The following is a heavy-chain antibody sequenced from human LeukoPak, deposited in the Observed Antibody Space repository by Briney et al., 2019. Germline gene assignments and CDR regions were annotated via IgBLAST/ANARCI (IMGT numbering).Heavy chain of an antibody. CDR1: GFIFSSYG. CDR2: ISGSDGST. V-gene: IGHV3-23*01. CDR3: AKDRSLGRLVHDAFDV. Sequence: GGSLRLSCAGSGFIFSSYGMNWVRQAPGKGLEWVSGISGSDGSTYYADSVKGRFTISRDNSKNTLFLQVDTLRVEDTATYYCAKDRSLGRLVHDAFDVWGQGTKVVVSS. D-gene: IGHD3-16*01. J-gene: IGHJ3*01.